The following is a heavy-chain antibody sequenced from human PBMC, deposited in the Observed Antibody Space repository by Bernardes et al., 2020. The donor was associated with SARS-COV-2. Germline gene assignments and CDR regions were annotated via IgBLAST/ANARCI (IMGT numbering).Heavy chain of an antibody. Sequence: SETLSLTCTVSGGSISRFYWSWIRQPPGKGLEWIGYVSHSGNTDYNPSLKSRVTISVDTSHNQFSLKLTSVTAADTAVYYCVRSAGWFGDFDYWGRGILVTVSS. D-gene: IGHD3-10*01. J-gene: IGHJ4*02. CDR3: VRSAGWFGDFDY. V-gene: IGHV4-59*01. CDR1: GGSISRFY. CDR2: VSHSGNT.